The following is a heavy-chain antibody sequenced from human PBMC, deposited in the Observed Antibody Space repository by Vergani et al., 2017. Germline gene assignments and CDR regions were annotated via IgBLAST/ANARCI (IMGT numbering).Heavy chain of an antibody. Sequence: QVQLVESGGGVVQPGRSLRLSCAASGFTSSSYGMHWVRQAPGKGLEWVAVIWYDGSNKYYADSVKGRFTISRDNSKNTLYLQMNSLRAEDTAVYYCARDRSNSSSWGPIGYWGQGTLVTVSS. CDR1: GFTSSSYG. CDR3: ARDRSNSSSWGPIGY. CDR2: IWYDGSNK. V-gene: IGHV3-33*01. J-gene: IGHJ4*02. D-gene: IGHD6-13*01.